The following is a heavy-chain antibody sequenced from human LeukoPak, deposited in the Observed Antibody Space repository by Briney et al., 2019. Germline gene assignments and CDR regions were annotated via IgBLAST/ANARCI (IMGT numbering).Heavy chain of an antibody. V-gene: IGHV3-23*01. CDR3: AKRVEYSSSSGGYFDY. Sequence: GGSLRLSCAASGFTFSTYGMSWVRQAPGRGLEWGSAISDTGGDTYYAGSVKGRFTISRDNSKNTLHLQMNSLSAEDTALYYCAKRVEYSSSSGGYFDYWGQGALVTVSS. CDR2: ISDTGGDT. D-gene: IGHD6-6*01. CDR1: GFTFSTYG. J-gene: IGHJ4*02.